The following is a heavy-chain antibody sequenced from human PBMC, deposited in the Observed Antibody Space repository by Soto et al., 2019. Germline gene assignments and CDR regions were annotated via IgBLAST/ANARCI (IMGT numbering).Heavy chain of an antibody. J-gene: IGHJ6*02. CDR2: VNHSGSP. V-gene: IGHV4-34*01. Sequence: QVHLQQWGPGLLKPSETLSLTCGVSGSLPIGSLSTYFLTWIRQAPGKGLEWLGEVNHSGSPNYSPSLMSRVTVSFDKSQNQFSLSLTSVDAADTAVYYCARARFSQWSQDYYGLNVWGQGTTVAVSS. CDR3: ARARFSQWSQDYYGLNV. D-gene: IGHD2-15*01. CDR1: GSLPIGSLSTYF.